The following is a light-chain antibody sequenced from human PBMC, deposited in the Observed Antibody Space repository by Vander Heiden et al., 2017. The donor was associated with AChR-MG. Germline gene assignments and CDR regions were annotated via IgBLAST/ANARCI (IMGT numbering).Light chain of an antibody. Sequence: EVVLTQSPGTLSLSPGESATLSCRASQSVSSSYLAWYQQKPGQAHRLLIYGASSRATGIPDRFSGSGSGTDFTLTISRLEPEDFAVYYCQQYGSSPGYTFGQGTKLEIK. CDR2: GAS. V-gene: IGKV3-20*01. CDR1: QSVSSSY. J-gene: IGKJ2*01. CDR3: QQYGSSPGYT.